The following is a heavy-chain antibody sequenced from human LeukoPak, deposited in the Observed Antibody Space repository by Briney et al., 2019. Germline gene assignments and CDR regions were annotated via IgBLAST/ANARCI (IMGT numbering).Heavy chain of an antibody. CDR2: IYLSGST. V-gene: IGHV4-4*09. J-gene: IGHJ3*01. CDR1: GGSISSYY. D-gene: IGHD4-23*01. Sequence: SETLSPTCTVPGGSISSYYWSWIRRPPGKGLEWIGYIYLSGSTNPNPSLKSRVTMSMDTSKNQFSLNLTSVTAADTAVYYCARLYGGSRHGAFDFWGQGTMVTVSS. CDR3: ARLYGGSRHGAFDF.